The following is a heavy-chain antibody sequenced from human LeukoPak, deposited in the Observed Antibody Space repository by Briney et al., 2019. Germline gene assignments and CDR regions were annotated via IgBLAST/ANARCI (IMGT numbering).Heavy chain of an antibody. D-gene: IGHD3-10*01. CDR1: GFTFSSYS. J-gene: IGHJ4*02. CDR3: ARDRGVRGVIRRNLGY. V-gene: IGHV3-21*01. Sequence: GGSLRLSCAASGFTFSSYSMNWVRQAPGKGLEWVSSISSSSSYIYYADSVKGRFTISRGNAKNSLYLQMNSLRAEDTAVYYCARDRGVRGVIRRNLGYWGQGTLVTVSS. CDR2: ISSSSSYI.